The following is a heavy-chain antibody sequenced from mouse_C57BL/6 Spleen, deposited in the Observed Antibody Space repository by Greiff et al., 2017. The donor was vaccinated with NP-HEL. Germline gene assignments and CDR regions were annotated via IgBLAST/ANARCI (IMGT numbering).Heavy chain of an antibody. CDR3: AREGEDYYGGSYWFAY. Sequence: QVQLQQSGAELARPGASVKLSCKASGYTFTSYGISWVKQRTGQGLEWIGEIYPRSGNTYYNEKFKGKATLTADKSSSTAYMELRSLTSEVAAVYCCAREGEDYYGGSYWFAYWGQGTLVTVSA. CDR1: GYTFTSYG. V-gene: IGHV1-81*01. D-gene: IGHD1-1*01. J-gene: IGHJ3*01. CDR2: IYPRSGNT.